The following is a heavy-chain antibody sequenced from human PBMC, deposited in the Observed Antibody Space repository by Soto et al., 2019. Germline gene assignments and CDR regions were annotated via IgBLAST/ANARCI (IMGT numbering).Heavy chain of an antibody. V-gene: IGHV2-5*01. CDR3: AHKRCGTTSCYRGWFDP. D-gene: IGHD2-2*01. Sequence: QITWKESGPTLVKPTQTLTLTCTFSGFSLSSNGVAVGWIRQPPGKALEWLALIYWNDDKPYSPSLKSRLTLTKDNSNNQVVLTMTNMDPVDTATYYCAHKRCGTTSCYRGWFDPWGQGTLVTVSS. CDR1: GFSLSSNGVA. J-gene: IGHJ5*02. CDR2: IYWNDDK.